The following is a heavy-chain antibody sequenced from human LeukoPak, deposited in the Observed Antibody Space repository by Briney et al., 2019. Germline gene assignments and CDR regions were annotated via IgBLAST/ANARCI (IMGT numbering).Heavy chain of an antibody. CDR1: GGSMRNYY. Sequence: TSETLSLTCTVSGGSMRNYYWNWIRQPPGKGLEWIGYIYYSGSTNYNPSLESRVTISVDTSRNQFSLRLSSVTAADTAVYYCARATDYGDYPGRYWGQGTLVTVSS. CDR3: ARATDYGDYPGRY. J-gene: IGHJ4*02. D-gene: IGHD4-17*01. CDR2: IYYSGST. V-gene: IGHV4-59*01.